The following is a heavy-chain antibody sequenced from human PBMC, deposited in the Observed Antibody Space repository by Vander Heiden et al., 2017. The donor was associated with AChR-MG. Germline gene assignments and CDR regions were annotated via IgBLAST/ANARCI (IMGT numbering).Heavy chain of an antibody. Sequence: EVHLVESGGALVQPGRSLRLSCAASGFNFDDYAMHWVRQVPGKGLEWVSGISWNSYTMDYGDSVRGRFTISRDNAKNALYLQMNSLTAEDTALYYCAKDIQSSGLFYHFDSWGQGTLVTVSS. CDR2: ISWNSYTM. D-gene: IGHD3-22*01. J-gene: IGHJ4*02. CDR3: AKDIQSSGLFYHFDS. V-gene: IGHV3-9*01. CDR1: GFNFDDYA.